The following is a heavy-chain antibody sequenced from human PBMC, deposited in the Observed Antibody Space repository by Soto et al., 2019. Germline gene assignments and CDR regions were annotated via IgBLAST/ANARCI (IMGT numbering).Heavy chain of an antibody. V-gene: IGHV1-69*13. D-gene: IGHD2-8*02. Sequence: SVKVSCKASGGTFSSYAISWVRQAPGQGLEWMGGIIPIFGTANYAQKFQGRVTITADESTSTAYMELSSLRSEDTAVYYCARDGRHCTGLSCWSNYYALDVWGQGTTVTVSS. CDR1: GGTFSSYA. CDR2: IIPIFGTA. J-gene: IGHJ6*02. CDR3: ARDGRHCTGLSCWSNYYALDV.